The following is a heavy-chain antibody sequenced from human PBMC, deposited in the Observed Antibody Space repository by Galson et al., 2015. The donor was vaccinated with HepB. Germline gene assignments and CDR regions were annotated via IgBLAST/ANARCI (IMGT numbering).Heavy chain of an antibody. D-gene: IGHD3-9*01. CDR1: GYTFTSYG. Sequence: SVKVSCKASGYTFTSYGISWVRQAPGQGLEWMGWISAYNGNTNYAQKLQGRVTMTTDTSTSTAYMELRSLRSDDTAVYYCARDADDILTGFLPTSDYYVMDVWGQGTTVTVSS. J-gene: IGHJ6*02. V-gene: IGHV1-18*04. CDR3: ARDADDILTGFLPTSDYYVMDV. CDR2: ISAYNGNT.